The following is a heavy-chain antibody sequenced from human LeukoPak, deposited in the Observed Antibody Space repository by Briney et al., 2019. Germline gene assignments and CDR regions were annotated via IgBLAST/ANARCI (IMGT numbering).Heavy chain of an antibody. CDR1: GGSISSSSYY. CDR2: IYYSGST. V-gene: IGHV4-39*01. J-gene: IGHJ4*02. Sequence: SKTLSLTCTVSGGSISSSSYYWGWIRQPPGKGLEWIGSIYYSGSTYYNPSLKSRVTISVDTSKNQFSLKLSSVTAADTAVYYCARRTGGGSSPAYYLDYWGQGTLVTVSS. CDR3: ARRTGGGSSPAYYLDY. D-gene: IGHD1-26*01.